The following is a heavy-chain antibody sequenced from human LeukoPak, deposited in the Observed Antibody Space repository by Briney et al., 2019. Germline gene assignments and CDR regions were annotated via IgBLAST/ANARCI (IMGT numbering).Heavy chain of an antibody. V-gene: IGHV3-7*01. CDR3: ARVPVTIFGVVIPDYYYMDV. CDR2: IKQDGSEK. Sequence: GGSLRLSCAASGFNFDNFWMSWVRQAPGKGLEWVANIKQDGSEKYYVDTVKGRFTISRDNAKNSLYLQMNSLRAEDTAVYSCARVPVTIFGVVIPDYYYMDVWGKGTTVTVSS. CDR1: GFNFDNFW. J-gene: IGHJ6*03. D-gene: IGHD3-3*01.